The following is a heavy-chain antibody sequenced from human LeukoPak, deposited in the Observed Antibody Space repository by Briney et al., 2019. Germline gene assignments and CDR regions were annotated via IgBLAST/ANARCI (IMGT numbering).Heavy chain of an antibody. V-gene: IGHV3-7*01. CDR2: MNQDGGEK. D-gene: IGHD3-10*01. Sequence: GGSLRLSCAASGFIFSSSWMSWVRQAPGKGLEWVANMNQDGGEKYYLDSVKGRFTIFRDNARNSLYLQMNSLRAEDTAVYYCARGADNSGSFVILDYWGQGTLVTVSS. J-gene: IGHJ4*02. CDR1: GFIFSSSW. CDR3: ARGADNSGSFVILDY.